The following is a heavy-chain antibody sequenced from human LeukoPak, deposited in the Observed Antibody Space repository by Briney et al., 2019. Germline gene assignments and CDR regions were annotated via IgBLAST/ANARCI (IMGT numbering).Heavy chain of an antibody. CDR2: ISAYNGNT. J-gene: IGHJ4*02. D-gene: IGHD6-13*01. V-gene: IGHV1-18*01. Sequence: ASVKVSCKASGYTFTSYGIRWVRQAPGQGLEWMGWISAYNGNTNYAQKLQGRVTMTTDTSTSTAYMELRSLRSDDTAVYYCARGTAAAGTEVVSFDYWGQGTLVTVSS. CDR3: ARGTAAAGTEVVSFDY. CDR1: GYTFTSYG.